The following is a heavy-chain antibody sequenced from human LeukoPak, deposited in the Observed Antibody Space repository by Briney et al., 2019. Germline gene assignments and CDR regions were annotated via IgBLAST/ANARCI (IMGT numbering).Heavy chain of an antibody. V-gene: IGHV1-69*13. D-gene: IGHD3-3*01. CDR1: GGTFSNYA. CDR3: ARARIPFAVVIPWDY. J-gene: IGHJ4*02. CDR2: IIPLFGTA. Sequence: SVKVSCKASGGTFSNYAISWVRQAPGQGLEWMGGIIPLFGTANYAQRFQGRVTITADESTSTAYMAISSLRSEDTAIYYCARARIPFAVVIPWDYWGQGTLVTVSS.